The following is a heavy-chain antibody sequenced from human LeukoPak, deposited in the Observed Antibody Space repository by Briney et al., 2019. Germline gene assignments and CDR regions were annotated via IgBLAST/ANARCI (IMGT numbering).Heavy chain of an antibody. CDR1: GGSISSYY. CDR3: ARLAKTGTPNWFDP. J-gene: IGHJ5*02. CDR2: IYYSGST. Sequence: SETLSLTCTVSGGSISSYYWSWIRQPPGKGLEWIGYIYYSGSTNYNPSLKSRVTISVDTSKNQFSLKLSSVTAADTAVYYCARLAKTGTPNWFDPWGQGTLVTVSS. V-gene: IGHV4-59*01. D-gene: IGHD1-1*01.